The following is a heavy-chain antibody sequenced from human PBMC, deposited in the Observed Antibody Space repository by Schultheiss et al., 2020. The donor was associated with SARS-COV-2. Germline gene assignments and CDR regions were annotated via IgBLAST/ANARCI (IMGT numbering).Heavy chain of an antibody. CDR2: INHSGST. D-gene: IGHD1-26*01. CDR1: GGSFSGYY. V-gene: IGHV4-34*01. Sequence: SETLSLTCAVYGGSFSGYYWSWIRQPPGKGLEWIGEINHSGSTNYNPSLKSRVTISVDTSKNQFSLKLSSVTAADTAVYYCARGREGQSLDYWGQGTLATVSS. J-gene: IGHJ4*02. CDR3: ARGREGQSLDY.